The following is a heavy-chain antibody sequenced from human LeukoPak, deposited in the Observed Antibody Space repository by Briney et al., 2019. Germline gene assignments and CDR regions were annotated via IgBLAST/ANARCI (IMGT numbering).Heavy chain of an antibody. J-gene: IGHJ4*02. CDR3: ARDRSEYYYDSSGYNPFDY. D-gene: IGHD3-22*01. Sequence: SVKVSCKASGGTFSSYAISWVRQAPGQGLEWMGGIIPIFGTANYAQKLQGRVTMTTDTSTSTAYMELRSLRSDDTAVYYCARDRSEYYYDSSGYNPFDYWGQGTLVTVSS. CDR2: IIPIFGTA. CDR1: GGTFSSYA. V-gene: IGHV1-69*05.